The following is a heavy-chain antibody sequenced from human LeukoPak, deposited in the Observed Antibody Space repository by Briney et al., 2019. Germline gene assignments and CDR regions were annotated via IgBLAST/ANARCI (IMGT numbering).Heavy chain of an antibody. CDR3: ARDVNTAMVSRNWFDP. CDR1: GFTFTRYG. D-gene: IGHD5-18*01. CDR2: IWYDGSKK. Sequence: GTSLRLSCVASGFTFTRYGFHWVRQAPGKGLEWVAVIWYDGSKKYYADSVKGRFTMSRDNSKNTLYLQMNGLRAEDTAVYYCARDVNTAMVSRNWFDPWGQGTLVTVSS. J-gene: IGHJ5*02. V-gene: IGHV3-33*01.